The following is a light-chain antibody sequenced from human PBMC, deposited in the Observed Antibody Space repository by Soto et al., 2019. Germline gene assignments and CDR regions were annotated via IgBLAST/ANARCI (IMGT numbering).Light chain of an antibody. J-gene: IGLJ1*01. CDR3: NSYTSRYTFV. Sequence: QSVLTQHASVSGSPGQSITISCTGTSSDVGGYNYVSWYQQHPGKAPKLMIYEVNNRPPEVSNRFSGSKSGNTASLTISGLQPEDEADYYCNSYTSRYTFVLGTGTKVTVL. CDR2: EVN. V-gene: IGLV2-14*01. CDR1: SSDVGGYNY.